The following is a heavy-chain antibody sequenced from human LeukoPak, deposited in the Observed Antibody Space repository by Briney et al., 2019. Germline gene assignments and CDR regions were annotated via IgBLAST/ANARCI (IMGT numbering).Heavy chain of an antibody. CDR1: GFTFSSYS. CDR3: ARDSVVTIYTSFDY. J-gene: IGHJ4*02. CDR2: ISSSSSSYI. D-gene: IGHD2-21*02. Sequence: PGGSLRLSCAASGFTFSSYSMNWVRQAPGKGLEWVSSISSSSSSYIYYADSVKGRFTISRDNAKNSLYLQMNSLRAEDTAVYYCARDSVVTIYTSFDYWGQGTLVTVSS. V-gene: IGHV3-21*01.